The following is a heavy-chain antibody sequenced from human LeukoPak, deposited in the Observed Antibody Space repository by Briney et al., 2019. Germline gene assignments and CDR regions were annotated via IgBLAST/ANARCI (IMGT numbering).Heavy chain of an antibody. CDR2: IIPILSIA. D-gene: IGHD5-24*01. J-gene: IGHJ4*02. V-gene: IGHV1-69*04. Sequence: SVKVSCKASGGTFSSYAISWVRQAPGQGLEWMGRIIPILSIANYAQKFQGRVTITADKSTSTAYMELSSLRSEDTAVYYCARRRDGYNFPDYWGQGTLVTVSS. CDR1: GGTFSSYA. CDR3: ARRRDGYNFPDY.